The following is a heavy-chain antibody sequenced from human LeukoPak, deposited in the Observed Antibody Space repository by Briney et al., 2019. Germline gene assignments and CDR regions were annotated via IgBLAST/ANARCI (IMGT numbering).Heavy chain of an antibody. V-gene: IGHV1-69*06. CDR1: GGAFSSYA. D-gene: IGHD3-10*01. CDR3: AKADSMVRGVNQPYYHGMDV. Sequence: GSSVKVSCKASGGAFSSYAISWVRQAPGQGLEWMGGIIPIFGTANYAQKFQGRVTITADKSTSTAYMELSSLRSEDTAVYYCAKADSMVRGVNQPYYHGMDVWAKGPRSPAP. J-gene: IGHJ6*04. CDR2: IIPIFGTA.